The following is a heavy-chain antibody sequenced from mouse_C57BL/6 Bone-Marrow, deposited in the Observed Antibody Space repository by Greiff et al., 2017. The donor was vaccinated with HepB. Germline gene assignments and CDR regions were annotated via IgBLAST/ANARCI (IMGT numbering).Heavy chain of an antibody. CDR1: GYAFSSYW. Sequence: VKLMESGAELVKPGASVKISCKASGYAFSSYWMNWVKQRPGKGLEWIGQIYPGDGDTNYNGKFKGKATLTADKSSSTAYTQLSSLTSEDSAVYFCARTITTVEDWYFDVWGTGTTVTVSS. CDR2: IYPGDGDT. CDR3: ARTITTVEDWYFDV. J-gene: IGHJ1*03. D-gene: IGHD1-1*01. V-gene: IGHV1-80*01.